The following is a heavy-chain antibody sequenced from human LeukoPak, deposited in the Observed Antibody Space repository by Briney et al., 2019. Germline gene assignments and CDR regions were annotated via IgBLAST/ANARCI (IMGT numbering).Heavy chain of an antibody. CDR2: INHSGST. D-gene: IGHD3-10*01. CDR3: AREPRNYGSGRPYYYYMDV. J-gene: IGHJ6*03. V-gene: IGHV4-34*01. CDR1: XXGYY. Sequence: XXGYYXXXVSQPPGKGLEWIGEINHSGSTNYNPYLKSRVNISVDTSKNQFSLKLSSVTAADTAVYYCAREPRNYGSGRPYYYYMDVWGKGTTVTVSS.